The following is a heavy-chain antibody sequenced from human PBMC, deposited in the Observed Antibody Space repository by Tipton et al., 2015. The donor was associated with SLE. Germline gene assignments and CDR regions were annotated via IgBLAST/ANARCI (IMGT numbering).Heavy chain of an antibody. Sequence: TLSLTCTVSGGSISSSSYYWGWIRPPPGKGLEWIGSIYYSGSTYYNPSLKSRVTISVDTSKNQFSLKLSSVTAADTAVYYCARLGGNSGYFDLWGRGTLVTVSS. CDR2: IYYSGST. D-gene: IGHD4-23*01. CDR1: GGSISSSSYY. J-gene: IGHJ2*01. CDR3: ARLGGNSGYFDL. V-gene: IGHV4-39*07.